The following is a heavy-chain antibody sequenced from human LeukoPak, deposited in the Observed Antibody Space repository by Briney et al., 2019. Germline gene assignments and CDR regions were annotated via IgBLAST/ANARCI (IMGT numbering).Heavy chain of an antibody. CDR2: IYYSGST. J-gene: IGHJ4*02. CDR3: ARAVYSSSFLYFDY. Sequence: PSETLSLTCTISGGSIFSSSYHWGWIRQPPGKGLEWIGSIYYSGSTYYNPSLKSRVTISVDTSKNQFSLKLSSVTAADTAVYYCARAVYSSSFLYFDYWGQGTLVTVSS. CDR1: GGSIFSSSYH. D-gene: IGHD6-13*01. V-gene: IGHV4-39*07.